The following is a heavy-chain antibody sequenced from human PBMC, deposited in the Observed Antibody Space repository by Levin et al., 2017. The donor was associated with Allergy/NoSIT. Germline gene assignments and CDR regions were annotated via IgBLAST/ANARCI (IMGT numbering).Heavy chain of an antibody. D-gene: IGHD2-15*01. J-gene: IGHJ3*02. CDR3: AIGYEAPEVAFDI. Sequence: GGSLRLSCKGSGYSFTSYWISWVRQMPGKGLEWMGRIDPSDSYTNYSPSFQGHVTISADKSISTAYLQWSSLKASDTAMYYCAIGYEAPEVAFDIWGQGTMVTVSS. CDR1: GYSFTSYW. CDR2: IDPSDSYT. V-gene: IGHV5-10-1*01.